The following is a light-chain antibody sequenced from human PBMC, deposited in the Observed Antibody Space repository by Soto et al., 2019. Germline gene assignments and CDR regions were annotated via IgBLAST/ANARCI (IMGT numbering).Light chain of an antibody. CDR3: QQRTIWLT. Sequence: DIQLTQSPSFLSASVGDRVTITCRASQGISTYLVWYQQKPGKAPKILIYGASTLQSGVPSRFTGSGSGTEFTLTISSLQPDDFATYYCQQRTIWLTFGGGTKVEIK. J-gene: IGKJ4*01. V-gene: IGKV1-9*01. CDR2: GAS. CDR1: QGISTY.